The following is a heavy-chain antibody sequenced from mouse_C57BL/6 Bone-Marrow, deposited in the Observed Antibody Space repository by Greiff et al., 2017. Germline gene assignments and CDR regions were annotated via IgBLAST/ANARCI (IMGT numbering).Heavy chain of an antibody. CDR1: GYTFTSYR. CDR3: ARNGYYYGSSWFAY. J-gene: IGHJ3*01. Sequence: QVQLQQPGAELVKPGASVKLSCKASGYTFTSYRMHWVKQRPGQGLEWIGMIHPNSGSTNYNEKFKSKATLTVDKSSSTAYMQLSSLTSEDSAVYYCARNGYYYGSSWFAYWGQGTLVTVSA. V-gene: IGHV1-64*01. D-gene: IGHD1-1*01. CDR2: IHPNSGST.